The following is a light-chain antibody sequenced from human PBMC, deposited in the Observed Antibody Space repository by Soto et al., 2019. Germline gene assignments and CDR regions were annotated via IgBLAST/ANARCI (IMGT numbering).Light chain of an antibody. Sequence: QSVLTQPPSASGSPGQSVTISCTGTSSDIGGYNYVSWYQQYPGKAPRLMIYEVSKRPSGVPDRFSGSKSGNTASLTVSGLQAEDEADYYCSSYEGSSHVVFGGGTQLTVL. CDR1: SSDIGGYNY. J-gene: IGLJ2*01. V-gene: IGLV2-8*01. CDR3: SSYEGSSHVV. CDR2: EVS.